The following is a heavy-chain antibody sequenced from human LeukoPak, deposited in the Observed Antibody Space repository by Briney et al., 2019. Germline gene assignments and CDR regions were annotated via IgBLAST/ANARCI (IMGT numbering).Heavy chain of an antibody. Sequence: PGGSLRLSCAASGFTFGSYAMSWVRQAPGKGLEWVSVISGSSGNTYYADSVKGRFTISRDNSKNTLYLQVHSLRADDTAVYYCARCGFFIYWYFDLWGRGTLVTVSS. CDR2: ISGSSGNT. V-gene: IGHV3-23*01. J-gene: IGHJ2*01. D-gene: IGHD3-10*01. CDR3: ARCGFFIYWYFDL. CDR1: GFTFGSYA.